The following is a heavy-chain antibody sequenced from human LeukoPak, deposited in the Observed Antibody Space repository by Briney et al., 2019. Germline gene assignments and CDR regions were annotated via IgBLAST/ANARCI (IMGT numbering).Heavy chain of an antibody. Sequence: SETLSLTCTVSGYSISSGYYWGWIRQPPGKGLEWIGSIYHSGSTYYNPSLKSRVTISVDTSKNQFSLKLSSVTAADTAVYYCARDPNYYGSGSYYFSYWYFDLWGRGTLVTVSS. CDR1: GYSISSGYY. CDR3: ARDPNYYGSGSYYFSYWYFDL. J-gene: IGHJ2*01. D-gene: IGHD3-10*01. V-gene: IGHV4-38-2*02. CDR2: IYHSGST.